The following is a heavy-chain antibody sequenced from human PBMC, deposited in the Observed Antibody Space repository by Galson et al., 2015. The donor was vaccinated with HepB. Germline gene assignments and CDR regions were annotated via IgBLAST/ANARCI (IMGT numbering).Heavy chain of an antibody. CDR1: GYTFTSYY. CDR3: ARPGRFLEWLFDY. CDR2: INPSGGST. D-gene: IGHD3-3*01. V-gene: IGHV1-46*01. J-gene: IGHJ4*02. Sequence: SVKVSCKASGYTFTSYYMHWVRQAPGQGLEWVGIINPSGGSTSYAQKFQGRVTMTRDTSTSTVYMELSSLRSEDTAVYYCARPGRFLEWLFDYWGQGTLVTVSS.